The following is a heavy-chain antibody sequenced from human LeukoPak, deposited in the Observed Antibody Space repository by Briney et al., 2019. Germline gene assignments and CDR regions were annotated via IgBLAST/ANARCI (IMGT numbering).Heavy chain of an antibody. D-gene: IGHD6-19*01. J-gene: IGHJ4*02. CDR2: VYYTGRT. CDR3: ASPRHSSGWYAY. CDR1: DGSITGYY. Sequence: SETLSLTCTVSDGSITGYYWSWIRQPPGKGLEWIAYVYYTGRTLYNPSLESRVTISVDTSKNQFSLKLSSVTAADTAVYYCASPRHSSGWYAYWGQGTLVTVSS. V-gene: IGHV4-59*08.